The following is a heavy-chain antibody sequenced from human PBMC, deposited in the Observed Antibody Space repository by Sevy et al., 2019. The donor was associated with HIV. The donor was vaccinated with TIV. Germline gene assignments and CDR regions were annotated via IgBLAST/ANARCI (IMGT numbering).Heavy chain of an antibody. CDR2: IYSGGST. J-gene: IGHJ4*02. Sequence: GGSLRLSCAASRFTVSSNYMSWVRQAPGKGLEWVSVIYSGGSTYYAYSVKGRFTISRDNSKNTLYLQMNSLRAEDTAVYYCAREIRYCYGDRKFDYWGQGTLVTVSS. V-gene: IGHV3-53*01. CDR1: RFTVSSNY. D-gene: IGHD5-18*01. CDR3: AREIRYCYGDRKFDY.